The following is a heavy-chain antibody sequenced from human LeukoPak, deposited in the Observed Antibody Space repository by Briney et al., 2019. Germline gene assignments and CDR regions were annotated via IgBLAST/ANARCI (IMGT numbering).Heavy chain of an antibody. V-gene: IGHV3-21*01. CDR1: GFTFSSYS. J-gene: IGHJ6*03. D-gene: IGHD3-22*01. Sequence: PGGSLRLSCAASGFTFSSYSMNWVRQAPGKGLEWVSSISNSSSYIYYADSVKGRFTISRDNAKNSLYLQMNSLRAEDTAVYYCARDHYYDSSGYYYVSYYMDVWGKGTTVTVSS. CDR2: ISNSSSYI. CDR3: ARDHYYDSSGYYYVSYYMDV.